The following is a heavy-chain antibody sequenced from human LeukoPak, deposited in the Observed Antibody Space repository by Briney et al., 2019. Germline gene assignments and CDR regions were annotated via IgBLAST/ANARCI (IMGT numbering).Heavy chain of an antibody. V-gene: IGHV1-2*02. Sequence: ASVKVSCKASGYTFTGYYMHWVRQAPGQGLEWMGWINPNSGGTNYAQKFQGRVTMTRDTSISTAYMELSRLRSDDTAVYYCASSPNYCSSTSCYKGGDWFDPWGQGTLVTVSS. CDR2: INPNSGGT. CDR1: GYTFTGYY. CDR3: ASSPNYCSSTSCYKGGDWFDP. D-gene: IGHD2-2*02. J-gene: IGHJ5*02.